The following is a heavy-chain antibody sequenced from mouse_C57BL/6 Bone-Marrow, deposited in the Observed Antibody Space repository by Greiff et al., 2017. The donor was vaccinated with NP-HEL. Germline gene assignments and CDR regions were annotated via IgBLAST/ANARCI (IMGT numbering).Heavy chain of an antibody. CDR3: AREVLLRVPGYYAMDY. Sequence: VQGVESGAELVRPGASVKLSCKASGYTFTDYYINWVKQRPGQGLEWIARIYPGSGNTYYNEKFKGKATLTAERSSNTAYMQLSSLTSEDSAVYFCAREVLLRVPGYYAMDYWGQGTSVTVSS. D-gene: IGHD1-1*01. J-gene: IGHJ4*01. CDR1: GYTFTDYY. CDR2: IYPGSGNT. V-gene: IGHV1-76*01.